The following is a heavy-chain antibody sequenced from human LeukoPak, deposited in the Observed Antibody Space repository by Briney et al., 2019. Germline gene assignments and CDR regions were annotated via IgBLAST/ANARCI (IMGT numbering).Heavy chain of an antibody. V-gene: IGHV3-48*03. J-gene: IGHJ4*02. CDR2: ISSSGSTI. CDR1: GFTFSSYE. CDR3: ARAIRYCSGGSCYPAARGFDY. Sequence: GGSLRLSCAASGFTFSSYEMNWVRQAPGKGLEWVSYISSSGSTIYYADSVKGRFTISRDNAKNSLYLQMNSLRAEDTAVYYCARAIRYCSGGSCYPAARGFDYWGRGTLVTVSS. D-gene: IGHD2-15*01.